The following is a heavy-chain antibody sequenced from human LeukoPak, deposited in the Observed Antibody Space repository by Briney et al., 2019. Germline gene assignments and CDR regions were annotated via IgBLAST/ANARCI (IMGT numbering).Heavy chain of an antibody. CDR3: ARGRILHY. CDR2: INHSGST. V-gene: IGHV4-34*01. Sequence: SETLSLTCAVYGGSFSGYYWSWIRQPPGKGLEWIGEINHSGSTNYNPSLKSRVTISVDTPKNQFSLKLSSVTAADTAVYYCARGRILHYWGQGTLVTVSS. D-gene: IGHD3-3*01. CDR1: GGSFSGYY. J-gene: IGHJ4*02.